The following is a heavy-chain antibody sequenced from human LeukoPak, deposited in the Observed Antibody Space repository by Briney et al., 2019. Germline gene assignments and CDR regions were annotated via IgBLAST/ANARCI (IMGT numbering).Heavy chain of an antibody. CDR1: GGTFSSYA. CDR3: VRGGPNPSSWLLDN. V-gene: IGHV1-69*13. J-gene: IGHJ4*02. CDR2: IIPIFGTA. D-gene: IGHD6-13*01. Sequence: SVKVSCKASGGTFSSYAISWVRQAPGQGLEWMGGIIPIFGTANYAQKFQGRVTITADESTSTAYMELSSLRSEDTAVYFCVRGGPNPSSWLLDNWGQGTLVTVSS.